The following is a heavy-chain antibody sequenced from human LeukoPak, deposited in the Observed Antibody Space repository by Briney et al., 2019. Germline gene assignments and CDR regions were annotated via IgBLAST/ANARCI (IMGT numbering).Heavy chain of an antibody. J-gene: IGHJ6*02. D-gene: IGHD3-16*01. CDR2: ISSSSSYI. CDR3: ARGGQPLGMDV. V-gene: IGHV3-21*01. Sequence: GGSLRLSCAASGFTFSSYSMNWVRQAPGKGLEWVSSISSSSSYIYYADSVMGRFTISRDNAKNSLYLQMNSLRAEDTAVYYCARGGQPLGMDVWGQGTTVTVSS. CDR1: GFTFSSYS.